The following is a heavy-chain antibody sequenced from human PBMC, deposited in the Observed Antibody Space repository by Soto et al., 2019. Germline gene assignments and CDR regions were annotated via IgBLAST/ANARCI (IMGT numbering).Heavy chain of an antibody. J-gene: IGHJ6*02. CDR1: GFTFSSYG. CDR2: ISYDGSNK. CDR3: AKDTVLLWFGEATRYGMDV. Sequence: TGGSLSLSCAASGFTFSSYGMHWVRQAPGKGLEWVAVISYDGSNKYYADSVKGRFTISRDNSKNTLYLQMNSLRAEDTAVYYCAKDTVLLWFGEATRYGMDVWGQGTTVTVSS. V-gene: IGHV3-30*18. D-gene: IGHD3-10*01.